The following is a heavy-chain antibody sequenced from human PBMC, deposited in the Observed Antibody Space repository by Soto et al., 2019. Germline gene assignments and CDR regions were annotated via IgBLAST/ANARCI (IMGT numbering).Heavy chain of an antibody. CDR1: GGTFSSYA. CDR3: ASLKGHYYYYGMDV. J-gene: IGHJ6*02. V-gene: IGHV1-69*13. Sequence: VASVKVSCKASGGTFSSYAISWVRQAPGQGLEWMGGIIPIFGTANYAQKFQGRVTITADESTSTAYMELSSLRSEDTAVYYCASLKGHYYYYGMDVWGQGTTVTVSS. CDR2: IIPIFGTA.